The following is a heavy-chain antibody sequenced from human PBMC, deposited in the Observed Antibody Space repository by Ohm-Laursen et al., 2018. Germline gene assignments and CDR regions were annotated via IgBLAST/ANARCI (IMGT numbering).Heavy chain of an antibody. D-gene: IGHD2-21*01. V-gene: IGHV3-48*01. CDR2: ISSSSSTI. J-gene: IGHJ4*02. CDR1: GFTFTSYT. Sequence: GSLRLSCTASGFTFTSYTINWIRQAPGKGLEWVSYISSSSSTIYYADSVKGRFTISRDNAKNSLYLQMNSLRAEDTAVYYCARDRRDFDYWGQGTLVTVSS. CDR3: ARDRRDFDY.